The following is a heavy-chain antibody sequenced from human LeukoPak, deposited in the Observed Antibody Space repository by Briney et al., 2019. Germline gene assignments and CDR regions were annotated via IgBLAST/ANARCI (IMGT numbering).Heavy chain of an antibody. J-gene: IGHJ4*02. CDR3: TTDIYSYGPPRDY. CDR2: FDPEDGET. CDR1: GYTLTELS. V-gene: IGHV1-24*01. Sequence: ASVKVSCKVSGYTLTELSMHWVRQAPGKGLEWMGGFDPEDGETLYAQKYQGRATMTEDTSTDTAYMELGSLRSEDTAVYFCTTDIYSYGPPRDYWGQGTLVTVSS. D-gene: IGHD5-18*01.